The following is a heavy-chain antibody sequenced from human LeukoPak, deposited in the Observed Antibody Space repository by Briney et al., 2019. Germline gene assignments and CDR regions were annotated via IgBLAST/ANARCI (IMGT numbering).Heavy chain of an antibody. Sequence: GGSLRLSCAASGFTFSSYGMHWARQPPGKGLEWVAVISYDGSNKYYADSVKGRFTISRDNSKNTLYLQMNSLRAEDTAVYYCAKDRDSSGWYPHFDYWGQGTLVTVSS. V-gene: IGHV3-30*18. J-gene: IGHJ4*02. CDR1: GFTFSSYG. CDR3: AKDRDSSGWYPHFDY. D-gene: IGHD6-19*01. CDR2: ISYDGSNK.